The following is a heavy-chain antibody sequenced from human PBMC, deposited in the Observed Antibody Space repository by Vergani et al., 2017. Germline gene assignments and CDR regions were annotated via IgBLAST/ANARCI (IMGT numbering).Heavy chain of an antibody. Sequence: VHLQQWGTGLLKPSETLSLTCEVQGESFSGHYWSWIRQPPGKGLEWVGRSRNKARSYTTEYSASVKGRFTISRDDSRNSLYLQMNSLKTEDTAVYYCATLPLQTQQQVTSWGQGTLVTVSS. J-gene: IGHJ5*02. CDR3: ATLPLQTQQQVTS. D-gene: IGHD6-13*01. V-gene: IGHV3-72*01. CDR1: GESFSGHY. CDR2: SRNKARSYTT.